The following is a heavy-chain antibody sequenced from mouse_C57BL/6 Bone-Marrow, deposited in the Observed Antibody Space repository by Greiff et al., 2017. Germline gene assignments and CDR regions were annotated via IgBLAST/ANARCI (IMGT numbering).Heavy chain of an antibody. V-gene: IGHV1-80*01. Sequence: VQLQQSGAELVKPGASVKISCKASGYAFSSYWMNWVKQRPGKGLEWIGQIYPGDGDTNSNGKFKGKATLTADKSSSTAYMQLSSLTSEDSAVYFCARRANWDTVFDYWGQGTTLTVSS. D-gene: IGHD4-1*01. CDR1: GYAFSSYW. CDR2: IYPGDGDT. J-gene: IGHJ2*01. CDR3: ARRANWDTVFDY.